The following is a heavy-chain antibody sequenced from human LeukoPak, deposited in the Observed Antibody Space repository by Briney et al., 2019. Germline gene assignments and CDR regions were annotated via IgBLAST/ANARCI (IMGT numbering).Heavy chain of an antibody. J-gene: IGHJ5*02. CDR3: ARVIVVVPAAIMGWFDP. Sequence: SVKVSCKASGGTFSSYAISWVRQAPGQGLEWMGGIIPIFGTANYAQKFQGRVTITADESTSTAYMELSSLRSEDTAVYYCARVIVVVPAAIMGWFDPWGQGTLVTVSS. CDR2: IIPIFGTA. CDR1: GGTFSSYA. D-gene: IGHD2-2*02. V-gene: IGHV1-69*01.